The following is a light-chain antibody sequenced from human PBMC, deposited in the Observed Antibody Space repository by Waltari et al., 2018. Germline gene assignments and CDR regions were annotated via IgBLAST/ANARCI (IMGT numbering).Light chain of an antibody. CDR2: KAS. V-gene: IGKV1-5*03. Sequence: DIQMTQSPSTLSASVRDRVTISCRARQSISEYLSWYQQQPGKAPKLLIYKASSLESGVSSRFSGSGSGTEFTLTISSLQPDDFATYYCQQYNTYSGTFGRGTTVDVK. CDR3: QQYNTYSGT. J-gene: IGKJ1*01. CDR1: QSISEY.